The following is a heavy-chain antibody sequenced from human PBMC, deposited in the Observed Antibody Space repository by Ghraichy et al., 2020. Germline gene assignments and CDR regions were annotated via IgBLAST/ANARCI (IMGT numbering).Heavy chain of an antibody. CDR3: ARVEGSSWYWFDP. V-gene: IGHV3-53*01. D-gene: IGHD6-13*01. CDR1: GFTVSSNY. CDR2: IYSGGST. Sequence: GGSLRLSCAASGFTVSSNYMSWVRQAPGKGLEWVSVIYSGGSTYYADSVKGRFTISRDNSKNTLYLQMNSLRAEDTAVYYCARVEGSSWYWFDPWGQGTLVTVSS. J-gene: IGHJ5*02.